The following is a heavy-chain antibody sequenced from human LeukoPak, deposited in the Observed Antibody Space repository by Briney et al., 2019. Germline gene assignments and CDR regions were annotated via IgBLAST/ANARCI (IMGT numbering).Heavy chain of an antibody. Sequence: GESLKISCKGSGYSFTNYWIGWVRQMPGKGLEWMGIIYPGDSDTRYSPSFQGQVTISADKSISTAYLQWSSLKASDTAMYYCARHPPYYDSSGYYTPEVAFDIWGQGTMVTVSS. D-gene: IGHD3-22*01. V-gene: IGHV5-51*01. J-gene: IGHJ3*02. CDR2: IYPGDSDT. CDR3: ARHPPYYDSSGYYTPEVAFDI. CDR1: GYSFTNYW.